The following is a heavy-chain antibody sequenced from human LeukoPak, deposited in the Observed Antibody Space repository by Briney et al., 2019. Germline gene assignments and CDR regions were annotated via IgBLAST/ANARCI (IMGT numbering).Heavy chain of an antibody. CDR1: GFTFSSHG. V-gene: IGHV3-30*02. J-gene: IGHJ4*02. D-gene: IGHD6-19*01. CDR3: ATSKYSSGWYYFEY. Sequence: GGSLRLSCAASGFTFSSHGMHWVRQAPGKGLEWVAFIRFDGSNKYYADSVKGRFTISRDNSKTTLYLQMNSLRAEDTAVYYCATSKYSSGWYYFEYWGQGTLVTVSS. CDR2: IRFDGSNK.